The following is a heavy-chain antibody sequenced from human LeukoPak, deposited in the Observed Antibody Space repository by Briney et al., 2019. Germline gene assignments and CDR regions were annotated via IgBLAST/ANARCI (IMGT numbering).Heavy chain of an antibody. V-gene: IGHV1-2*02. D-gene: IGHD3-22*01. CDR1: GYTFTGYY. J-gene: IGHJ1*01. CDR3: AREVYDSSGHALFQH. CDR2: INPNSGGT. Sequence: ASVKVSCKASGYTFTGYYMHWVRQAPGQGLEWMGWINPNSGGTNYAQKFQGRVTMTRDTSISTAYMELSRPRSDDTAVYYCAREVYDSSGHALFQHWGQGTLVTVSS.